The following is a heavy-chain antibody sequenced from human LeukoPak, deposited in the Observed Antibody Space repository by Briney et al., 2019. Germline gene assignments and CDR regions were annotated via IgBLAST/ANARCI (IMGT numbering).Heavy chain of an antibody. D-gene: IGHD3-9*01. J-gene: IGHJ5*02. Sequence: GGSLRLSXAASGFTFSSYSMNWVRQAPGKGLEWVSSISSSSSYIYYADSVKGRFTISRDNAKNSLYLQMNSLRAEDTAVYYCARPKLNFASWFDPWGQGTLVTVSS. CDR1: GFTFSSYS. CDR2: ISSSSSYI. V-gene: IGHV3-21*01. CDR3: ARPKLNFASWFDP.